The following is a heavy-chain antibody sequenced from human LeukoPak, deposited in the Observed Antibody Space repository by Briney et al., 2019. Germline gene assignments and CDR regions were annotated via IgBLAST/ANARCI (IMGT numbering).Heavy chain of an antibody. J-gene: IGHJ3*02. D-gene: IGHD1-14*01. CDR3: VRAEGSTRNAFDI. CDR2: INGDGSST. Sequence: PGGSLRLSCAASGITFSSHWMHWVRQAPGKGLLWVSRINGDGSSTNFADSVKGRFSISRDNAKNTLYLQMNGLTAEDTALYYCVRAEGSTRNAFDIWGQGTMVTVSS. CDR1: GITFSSHW. V-gene: IGHV3-74*01.